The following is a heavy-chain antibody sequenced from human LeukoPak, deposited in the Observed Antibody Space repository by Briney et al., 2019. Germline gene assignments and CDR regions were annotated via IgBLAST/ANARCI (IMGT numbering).Heavy chain of an antibody. J-gene: IGHJ6*02. V-gene: IGHV1-46*01. CDR1: GYTFTSYY. CDR3: ARDLHPGGNYYGMDV. Sequence: GASVKVSCKASGYTFTSYYMHWVRQAPGQGLEWMGIINPSGGSTSYAQKFQGRVTMTRDTSTSTVYMELSSLRSEDTAVYYCARDLHPGGNYYGMDVWGQGTTVTVSS. CDR2: INPSGGST.